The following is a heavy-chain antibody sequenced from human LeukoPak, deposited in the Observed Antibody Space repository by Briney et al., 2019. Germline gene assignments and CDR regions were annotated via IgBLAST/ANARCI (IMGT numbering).Heavy chain of an antibody. CDR1: GFTFDDYA. V-gene: IGHV3-9*01. CDR2: XXXNSGSI. CDR3: AKHKDILTGYQSDSSFDN. D-gene: IGHD3-9*01. J-gene: IGHJ4*02. Sequence: GRSLRLSCAASGFTFDDYAMHXXXXXXXXXXXXXXXXXXNSGSIGYADSVKGRFTISRDNAKNSLYLQMNSLRAEDTALYYCAKHKDILTGYQSDSSFDNWGQGTLVTVSS.